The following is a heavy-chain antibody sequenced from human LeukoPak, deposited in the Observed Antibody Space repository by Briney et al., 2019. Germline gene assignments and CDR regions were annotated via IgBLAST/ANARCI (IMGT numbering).Heavy chain of an antibody. D-gene: IGHD2-15*01. V-gene: IGHV3-23*01. J-gene: IGHJ4*02. CDR2: TSSSDAGT. CDR3: AKASATSCSGVYCYPFDH. CDR1: GFTLSSYA. Sequence: GGSLRLSCAASGFTLSSYAMSWVRQAPGKGLEWVSATSSSDAGTYYAESVRGRFTISRDNSKNTLFLQMNSLRAEDAAVYYCAKASATSCSGVYCYPFDHWGQGTLVTVSS.